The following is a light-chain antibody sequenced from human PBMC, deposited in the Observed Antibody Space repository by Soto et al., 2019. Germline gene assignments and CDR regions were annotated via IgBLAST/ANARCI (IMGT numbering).Light chain of an antibody. Sequence: QSVLAQPSCGSGAPGHSITISCTGSSKYVGLSTSLSWYQQHPRKAPHPMLYDVINRPSGVSNRFSGSKSGNTASLTISGLQAEHEADYSCSSYISSSSSYVFGTGTKVPV. CDR3: SSYISSSSSYV. V-gene: IGLV2-14*01. CDR1: SKYVGLSTS. CDR2: DVI. J-gene: IGLJ1*01.